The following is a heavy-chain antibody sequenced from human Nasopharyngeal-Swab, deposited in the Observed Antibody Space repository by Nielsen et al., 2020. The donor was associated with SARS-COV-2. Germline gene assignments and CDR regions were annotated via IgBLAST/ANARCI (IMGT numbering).Heavy chain of an antibody. D-gene: IGHD1-26*01. V-gene: IGHV3-21*01. CDR1: GFTFSSYS. Sequence: GESLKISCAASGFTFSSYSMNWVRQAPGKGLEWVPSISSSSSYIYHADSVKGRFTISRDNAKNSLYLQMNSLRAEDTAVYYCARAKLHSGSFDFWGQGTLVTVSS. J-gene: IGHJ4*02. CDR2: ISSSSSYI. CDR3: ARAKLHSGSFDF.